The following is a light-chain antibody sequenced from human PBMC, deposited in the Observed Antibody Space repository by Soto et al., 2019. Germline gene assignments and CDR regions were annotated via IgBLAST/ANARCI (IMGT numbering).Light chain of an antibody. CDR2: DNN. V-gene: IGLV1-51*01. CDR1: YSNLGNNY. J-gene: IGLJ3*02. CDR3: GTWDSSLSSWV. Sequence: QSVLTQPPSVSAAPGQRVTISCSGSYSNLGNNYVSWYQQFPGTAPKLLIYDNNKRPSGTPDRFSGSKSGTSATLGITGLQTGDEADYYCGTWDSSLSSWVFGGGTKLTVL.